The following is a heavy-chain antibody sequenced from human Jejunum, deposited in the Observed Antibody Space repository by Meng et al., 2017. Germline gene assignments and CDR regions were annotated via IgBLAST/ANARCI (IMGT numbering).Heavy chain of an antibody. V-gene: IGHV4-38-2*01. CDR1: GYSMSSGYY. Sequence: SETLSLTCALSGYSMSSGYYWGWIRQPPDKGLEWIASIYHSGTTSYNPSLKSRVTILLDRSKNQLSLKLSSVTAADPAVFYCARVSYHGSSWYFDIWGQGTMVTVSS. J-gene: IGHJ3*02. CDR3: ARVSYHGSSWYFDI. D-gene: IGHD6-13*01. CDR2: IYHSGTT.